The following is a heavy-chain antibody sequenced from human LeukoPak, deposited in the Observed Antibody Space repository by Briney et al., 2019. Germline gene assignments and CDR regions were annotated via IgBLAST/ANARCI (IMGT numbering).Heavy chain of an antibody. D-gene: IGHD2-2*01. Sequence: SETLSLTCSVPGGSVNTGDYYWSWIRQHPGKGLEWIGYIYHSGNTYYNPSLKSRLTISVDTSKNQFSLKLSSVTAADTAVYYCARETFHCTTTICYPYYFDFWGQGTLVTVSS. CDR3: ARETFHCTTTICYPYYFDF. CDR1: GGSVNTGDYY. CDR2: IYHSGNT. J-gene: IGHJ4*02. V-gene: IGHV4-31*03.